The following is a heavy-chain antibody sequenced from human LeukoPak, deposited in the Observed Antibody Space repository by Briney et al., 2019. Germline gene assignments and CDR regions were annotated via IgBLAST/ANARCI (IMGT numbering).Heavy chain of an antibody. D-gene: IGHD4-23*01. Sequence: SQTLSLTCAISGDIVSNNSAAWTWIRQSPSRGLEWLGRTYFMSEWSNTYAPSMTSRITINADTSKNQFSLQLNSVTPEDTAVYFCARAVAGGWYFDLWGRGTLVTVSS. V-gene: IGHV6-1*01. CDR3: ARAVAGGWYFDL. J-gene: IGHJ2*01. CDR2: TYFMSEWSN. CDR1: GDIVSNNSAA.